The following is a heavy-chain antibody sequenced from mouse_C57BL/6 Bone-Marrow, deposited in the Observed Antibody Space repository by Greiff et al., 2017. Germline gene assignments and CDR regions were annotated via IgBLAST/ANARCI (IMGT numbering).Heavy chain of an antibody. CDR2: IDPSDSYT. CDR3: AREGGREFAY. V-gene: IGHV1-69*01. CDR1: GYTFTSYW. J-gene: IGHJ3*01. Sequence: QVQLQQPGAELVMPGASVKLSCKASGYTFTSYWMHWVKQRPGQGLEWIGEIDPSDSYTNYNQKFKGKSTLTVDKSSSTAYMQLSSLTSEDSAVYYCAREGGREFAYWGQGTLVTVSA. D-gene: IGHD3-3*01.